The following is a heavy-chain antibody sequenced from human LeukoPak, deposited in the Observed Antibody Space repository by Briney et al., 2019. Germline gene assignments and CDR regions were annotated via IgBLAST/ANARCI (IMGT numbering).Heavy chain of an antibody. Sequence: SGPTLVNPTQTLTLTCTFSGFSFTNNGMCVTWIRQPPGKALEWLARIDWDDDKYYSASLKTRLTISKDTSKNQVVLTMTNMDPVDTATYYCARIRGTYCSSTTCSFEDLWGQGTLVTVSS. D-gene: IGHD2-2*01. CDR1: GFSFTNNGMC. CDR3: ARIRGTYCSSTTCSFEDL. CDR2: IDWDDDK. V-gene: IGHV2-70*11. J-gene: IGHJ5*02.